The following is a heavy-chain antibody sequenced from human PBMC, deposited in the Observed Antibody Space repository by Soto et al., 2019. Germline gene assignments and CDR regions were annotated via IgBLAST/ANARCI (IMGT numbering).Heavy chain of an antibody. CDR1: GGSIRGHY. V-gene: IGHV4-59*11. CDR2: MYNTGST. J-gene: IGHJ6*02. Sequence: SVPLCLPCTVSGGSIRGHYCSWIRQPPGKGLEWIGYMYNTGSTIYNPSLKSRVTISVDTSKNQFSLKLNSVTAADTAVYYCARDLWGYCGADCYPLDVWGQGTTVTVSS. CDR3: ARDLWGYCGADCYPLDV. D-gene: IGHD2-21*02.